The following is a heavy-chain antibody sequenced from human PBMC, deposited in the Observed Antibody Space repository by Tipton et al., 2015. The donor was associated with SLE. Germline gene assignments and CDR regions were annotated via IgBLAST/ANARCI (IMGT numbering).Heavy chain of an antibody. CDR2: IYHGGST. J-gene: IGHJ4*02. CDR1: GVSISSSGYA. D-gene: IGHD5-18*01. V-gene: IGHV4-30-2*01. Sequence: TLSLTCPVSGVSISSSGYAWSWIRQAPGKGLEWIGYIYHGGSTYYNPSLKSRITTSVDMSKNQFSLTLNSVTAADTAVYYCSRQKLQPGGDFFDYWGQGIQVTVSS. CDR3: SRQKLQPGGDFFDY.